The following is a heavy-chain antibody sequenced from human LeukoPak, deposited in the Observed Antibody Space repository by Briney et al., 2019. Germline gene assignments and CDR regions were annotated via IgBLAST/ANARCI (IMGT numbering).Heavy chain of an antibody. CDR3: ARVTAGFFDY. Sequence: GGSLRLSCAASGFXFSSHAMSWVRQAPGRGLEWGSYISSDGGTIYYADSVKGRFTISRDNAKNSLYLQMNSLRDEDTAVYYCARVTAGFFDYWGQGTLVTVSS. CDR2: ISSDGGTI. V-gene: IGHV3-48*03. CDR1: GFXFSSHA. J-gene: IGHJ4*02. D-gene: IGHD6-19*01.